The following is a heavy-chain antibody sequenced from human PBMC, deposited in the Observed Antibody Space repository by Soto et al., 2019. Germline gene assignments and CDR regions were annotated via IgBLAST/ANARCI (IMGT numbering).Heavy chain of an antibody. CDR3: AKDPKYYDSSGYYYEAFDI. V-gene: IGHV3-23*01. D-gene: IGHD3-22*01. Sequence: GGSLRLSCAASGITFSSYAMSWVRQAPGKGLEWVSVISGSGDSTYYADSVKGRFTISRDNSKNTLYLQMNSLRAEDTAVYYCAKDPKYYDSSGYYYEAFDIWGQGTMVTVSS. CDR2: ISGSGDST. CDR1: GITFSSYA. J-gene: IGHJ3*02.